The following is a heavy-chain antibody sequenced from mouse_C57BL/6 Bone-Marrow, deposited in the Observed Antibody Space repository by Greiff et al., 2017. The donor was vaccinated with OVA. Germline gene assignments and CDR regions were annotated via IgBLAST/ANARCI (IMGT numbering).Heavy chain of an antibody. CDR2: IDPPDSYT. J-gene: IGHJ1*03. CDR1: GYTFTSYW. CDR3: ARQYYYGSSSDV. Sequence: QVQLQQPGAELVKPGASVKLSCKASGYTFTSYWMQWVKQRPGQGLEWIGEIDPPDSYTNYNQKFKGKATLTVDTSSSTAYMQLSSLTSEDSAVYYCARQYYYGSSSDVWGTGTTVTVSS. V-gene: IGHV1-50*01. D-gene: IGHD1-1*01.